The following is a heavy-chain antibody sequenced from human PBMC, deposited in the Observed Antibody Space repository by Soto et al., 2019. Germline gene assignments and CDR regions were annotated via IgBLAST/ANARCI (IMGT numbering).Heavy chain of an antibody. V-gene: IGHV1-69*12. CDR2: IIPIFGTA. CDR1: GGTFSSYA. D-gene: IGHD2-2*01. CDR3: ARDFGYCISTSCYERFASSAGDYGMDV. Sequence: QVQLVQSGAEVKKPGSSVKVSCKASGGTFSSYAISWVRQAPGQGLEWMGGIIPIFGTANYAQKFQGRVTITADESTSTAYMELSSLRSEDTAVYYCARDFGYCISTSCYERFASSAGDYGMDVWGQGTTVTVSS. J-gene: IGHJ6*02.